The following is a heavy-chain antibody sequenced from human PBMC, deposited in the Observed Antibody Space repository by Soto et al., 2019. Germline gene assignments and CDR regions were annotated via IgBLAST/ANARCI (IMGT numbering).Heavy chain of an antibody. J-gene: IGHJ4*02. CDR2: ISGSGGNT. V-gene: IGHV3-23*01. CDR1: GFPFFSFS. Sequence: SLRLSCATPGFPFFSFSMSWVPPAPGEGLEWVSAISGSGGNTYYADSVKGRFTISRDNSKNTLYLQMNSLRAEDTAVYYCAKDRGSIVVVVAAIFDDWGQGTLVTVSS. D-gene: IGHD2-15*01. CDR3: AKDRGSIVVVVAAIFDD.